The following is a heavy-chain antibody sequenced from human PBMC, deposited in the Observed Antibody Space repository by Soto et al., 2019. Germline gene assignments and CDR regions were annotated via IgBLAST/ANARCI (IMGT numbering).Heavy chain of an antibody. CDR1: GYTFTSYG. Sequence: ASVKVSCKASGYTFTSYGISWVRQAPGQGLEWMGWISAYNGNTNYAQKLQGRVTMTTDTSTSTAYMELRSLRSDDTAVYYCARGSSIVGATTAFDIWGQGTMVTVSS. CDR3: ARGSSIVGATTAFDI. CDR2: ISAYNGNT. D-gene: IGHD1-26*01. J-gene: IGHJ3*02. V-gene: IGHV1-18*01.